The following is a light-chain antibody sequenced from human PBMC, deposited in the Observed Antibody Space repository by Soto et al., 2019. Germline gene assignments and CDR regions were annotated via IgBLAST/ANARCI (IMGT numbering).Light chain of an antibody. Sequence: DIQMTQSPSSLSASVGDRVTITCRATQDISNYLAWFQQKPGKAPKSLIYAAYSLDSGVPSKFSGRGSGTDFTLTISSRQPEDFATYYCQQYQSYPLTFGGGTKVEIK. V-gene: IGKV1-16*02. J-gene: IGKJ4*01. CDR2: AAY. CDR3: QQYQSYPLT. CDR1: QDISNY.